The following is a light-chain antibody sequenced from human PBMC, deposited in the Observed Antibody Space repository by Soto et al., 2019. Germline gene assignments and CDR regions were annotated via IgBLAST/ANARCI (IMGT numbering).Light chain of an antibody. V-gene: IGLV2-11*01. J-gene: IGLJ1*01. CDR3: CSYAGRDTLYV. CDR2: GVS. Sequence: QSALTQPRSVSGSPGQSVTISCTGTSTDVGGYNYVSWYQQHPGKVPKLMLYGVSKRPSGVPDRFSGSKSGNTASLTISGLQAADEADYYCCSYAGRDTLYVFGSGTKVTVL. CDR1: STDVGGYNY.